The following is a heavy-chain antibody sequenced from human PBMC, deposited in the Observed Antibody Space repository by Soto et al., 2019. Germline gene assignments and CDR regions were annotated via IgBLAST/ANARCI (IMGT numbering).Heavy chain of an antibody. CDR1: GGSISSGDYY. Sequence: PSETLSLTCTVSGGSISSGDYYRSWIRQPPGKGLEWIGYIYYSGSTYYNPSLKSRVTISVDTSKNQFSLKLSSVTAADTAVYYCARDGGYSYGYYFDYWGQGTLVTVSS. V-gene: IGHV4-30-4*01. CDR2: IYYSGST. CDR3: ARDGGYSYGYYFDY. D-gene: IGHD5-18*01. J-gene: IGHJ4*02.